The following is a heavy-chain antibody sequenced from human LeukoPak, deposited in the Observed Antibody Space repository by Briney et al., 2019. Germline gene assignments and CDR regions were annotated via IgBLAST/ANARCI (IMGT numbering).Heavy chain of an antibody. J-gene: IGHJ4*02. CDR1: VGSFSGYY. Sequence: KRSETLSLTCAVYVGSFSGYYWSWIRQPPGKGLEWIGEINHSGSTNYNPSLKSRVTISVDTSKNQFSLKLSSVTAADTAVYYCARGEDTSMVRSFDYWGQGNLVTVSS. D-gene: IGHD5-18*01. CDR2: INHSGST. V-gene: IGHV4-34*01. CDR3: ARGEDTSMVRSFDY.